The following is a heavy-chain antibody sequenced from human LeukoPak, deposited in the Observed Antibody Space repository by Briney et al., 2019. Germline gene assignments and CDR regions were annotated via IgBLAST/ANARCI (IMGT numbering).Heavy chain of an antibody. Sequence: GGSLRLTCAASGFTFSTYAMSWVRQAPGKGLEWVSTISGSGANTYYADSVRGRFTISRDNSKNTLYLHMNSLRAEDTAVYYCAKESAGYTYPYYFDYWGRGTLVTVSS. J-gene: IGHJ4*02. CDR1: GFTFSTYA. V-gene: IGHV3-23*01. CDR3: AKESAGYTYPYYFDY. D-gene: IGHD3-16*02. CDR2: ISGSGANT.